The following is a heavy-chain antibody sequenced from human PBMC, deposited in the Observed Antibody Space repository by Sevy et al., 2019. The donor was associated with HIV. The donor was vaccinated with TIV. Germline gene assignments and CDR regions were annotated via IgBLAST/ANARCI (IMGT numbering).Heavy chain of an antibody. J-gene: IGHJ3*02. Sequence: SETLSLTCTISGGSISSYYWSWIRQPAGKGLEWIGRIYTSGSTNYNPSLKSRVTMSVDTSKNQFSLKLRSVTAADTAVHYCARSISHFDAFDIWGQGTMVTVSS. D-gene: IGHD2-21*01. CDR2: IYTSGST. CDR1: GGSISSYY. CDR3: ARSISHFDAFDI. V-gene: IGHV4-4*07.